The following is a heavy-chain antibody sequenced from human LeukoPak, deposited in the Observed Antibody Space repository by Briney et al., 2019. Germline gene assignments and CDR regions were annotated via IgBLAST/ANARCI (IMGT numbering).Heavy chain of an antibody. CDR2: TSSSGTTI. J-gene: IGHJ4*02. V-gene: IGHV3-11*01. Sequence: GGSLRLSCTASGFLFRNYYMTWIRQAPGKGLEWVSYTSSSGTTIYYADSVKGRFTISRDNAKTSLYLQMNSLRAEDTAIYYCARDRNYISDFDYWGQGTLVTVSS. CDR3: ARDRNYISDFDY. D-gene: IGHD1-7*01. CDR1: GFLFRNYY.